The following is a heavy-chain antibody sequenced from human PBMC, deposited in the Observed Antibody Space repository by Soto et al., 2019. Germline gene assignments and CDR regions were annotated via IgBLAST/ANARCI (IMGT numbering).Heavy chain of an antibody. J-gene: IGHJ6*03. D-gene: IGHD6-6*01. V-gene: IGHV3-73*01. CDR3: TLLDIADRPGYYYYMDV. Sequence: GGSLRLSCAASGFTFSGSAMHWVRQASGKGLEWVGRIRGKANSYATAYAASVKGRFTISRDDSKNAAYLQMNSMKTEDAAVYYCTLLDIADRPGYYYYMDVWGKGTTVTVSS. CDR1: GFTFSGSA. CDR2: IRGKANSYAT.